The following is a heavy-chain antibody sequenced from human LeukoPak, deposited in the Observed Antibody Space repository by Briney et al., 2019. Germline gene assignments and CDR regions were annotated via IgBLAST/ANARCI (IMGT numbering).Heavy chain of an antibody. D-gene: IGHD3-10*01. CDR2: INPSGGST. CDR1: GYTFTSYY. V-gene: IGHV1-46*01. CDR3: ATLFESGTYNNFFHY. Sequence: ASVKVSCKASGYTFTSYYMHWVRQAPGQGLEWMGIINPSGGSTSYAQKFQGRVTMTRDMSTSTVYMELSRLRSDDTAIYYCATLFESGTYNNFFHYWGQGTLVMVST. J-gene: IGHJ4*02.